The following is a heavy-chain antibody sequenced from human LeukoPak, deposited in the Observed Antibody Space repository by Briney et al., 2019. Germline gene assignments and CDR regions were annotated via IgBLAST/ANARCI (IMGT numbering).Heavy chain of an antibody. D-gene: IGHD2-8*01. CDR3: ATGGRSGMAFDF. J-gene: IGHJ4*02. V-gene: IGHV3-53*01. CDR1: GFITTANY. Sequence: AGSLSLSCSFSGFITTANYMAWVRQSPGKGLQWISFIYGGGNTLYADSVGDRFSISRDNSKSTLYLQMSIMRVEDTAIYYCATGGRSGMAFDFWGQGTLVTVSS. CDR2: IYGGGNT.